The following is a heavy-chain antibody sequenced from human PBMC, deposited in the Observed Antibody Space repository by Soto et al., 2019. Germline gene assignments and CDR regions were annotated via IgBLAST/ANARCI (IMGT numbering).Heavy chain of an antibody. CDR1: GFTFSNYW. CDR3: SRFLPIAAAGPPSWFDP. J-gene: IGHJ5*02. D-gene: IGHD6-13*01. Sequence: EVQLVQSGGGLVQPGGSLRLSCAASGFTFSNYWMSWVRQAPGKGLEGVANIKQDGSQKYYVDSVKGRFTSSRDNAKNTLNLEVIQLSAEETAVNSGSRFLPIAAAGPPSWFDPWGQGTVVTVSS. CDR2: IKQDGSQK. V-gene: IGHV3-7*03.